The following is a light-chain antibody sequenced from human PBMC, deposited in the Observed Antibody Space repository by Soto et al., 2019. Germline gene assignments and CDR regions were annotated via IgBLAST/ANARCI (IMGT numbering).Light chain of an antibody. CDR3: QQHINWPLT. CDR1: QTVSSS. CDR2: EAS. V-gene: IGKV3-11*01. Sequence: EIVMTQSPATLSVSPGERATLPCRASQTVSSSLAWYQQKPGQAPRLLIYEASNRATGIPARFSGSGSGADFTLTISSLEPEDFALYYCQQHINWPLTFGGGTKVDIK. J-gene: IGKJ4*01.